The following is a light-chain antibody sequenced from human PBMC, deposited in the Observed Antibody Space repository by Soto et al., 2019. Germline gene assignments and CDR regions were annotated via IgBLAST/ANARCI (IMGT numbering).Light chain of an antibody. J-gene: IGLJ1*01. CDR1: SSDVGAYNS. Sequence: QSALTQPASVSGSPGQSITISCTGTSSDVGAYNSVSWYQQYPGKATKLMMYEVSNRPSGVSDRFSGSKSGNTASLTISGLQTGDEADYYCCSYRSSSTYVFGTGTQLTVL. CDR2: EVS. V-gene: IGLV2-14*01. CDR3: CSYRSSSTYV.